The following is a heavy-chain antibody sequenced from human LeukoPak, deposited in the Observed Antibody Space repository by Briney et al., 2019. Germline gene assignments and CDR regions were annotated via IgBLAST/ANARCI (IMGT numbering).Heavy chain of an antibody. D-gene: IGHD1-14*01. Sequence: GGSLRLSCSASGFNFNSYAMHWVRQAPRKGLDRVAVISYAGDSKYYADSLKGRFTISRDNSKNTLYLQMDTLRPEDTALYYCAKDPGPIRNHFDSWGQGTLVTVSS. CDR3: AKDPGPIRNHFDS. J-gene: IGHJ4*02. CDR1: GFNFNSYA. V-gene: IGHV3-30*18. CDR2: ISYAGDSK.